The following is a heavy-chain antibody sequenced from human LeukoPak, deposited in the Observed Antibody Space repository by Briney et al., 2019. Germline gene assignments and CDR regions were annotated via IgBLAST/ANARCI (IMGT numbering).Heavy chain of an antibody. J-gene: IGHJ4*02. CDR3: TGSFGELSFFAH. D-gene: IGHD3-10*01. CDR1: GFTFGDYA. V-gene: IGHV3-49*04. Sequence: PWRSLRLSCTASGFTFGDYAMSWVRQAPGKGLEWVGFIRSKAYGGTTEDAASVKGRFTISRDDSKSIAYLQVNSLKTEDTAVYYCTGSFGELSFFAHWGQGTLVTVSS. CDR2: IRSKAYGGTT.